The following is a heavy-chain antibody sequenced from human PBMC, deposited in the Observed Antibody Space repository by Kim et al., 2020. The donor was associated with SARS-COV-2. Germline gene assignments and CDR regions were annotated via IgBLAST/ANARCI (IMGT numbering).Heavy chain of an antibody. CDR1: GFTFDDYA. CDR3: AKDSGYRSGGYGTDY. D-gene: IGHD6-19*01. Sequence: GGSLRLSCAASGFTFDDYAMHWVRQAPGKGLEWVSGISWNSGSIGYADSVKGRFTISRDNARNSLYLQMNSLRAEDTALYYCAKDSGYRSGGYGTDYWGQGILGTLSS. V-gene: IGHV3-9*01. J-gene: IGHJ4*02. CDR2: ISWNSGSI.